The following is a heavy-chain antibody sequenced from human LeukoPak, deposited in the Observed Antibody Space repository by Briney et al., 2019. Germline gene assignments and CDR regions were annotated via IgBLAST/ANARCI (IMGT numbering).Heavy chain of an antibody. D-gene: IGHD3-22*01. Sequence: PSETLSLTCAVYGGSFSGYYWSWIRQPPGKGLEWIGEFNHSESTNYNPSLKSRVTISVDTSKNQFSLKLSSVTAADTAVYYCARRPTSYYYDSSGQKWYYFDYWGQGTLVTVPS. J-gene: IGHJ4*02. CDR2: FNHSEST. CDR3: ARRPTSYYYDSSGQKWYYFDY. V-gene: IGHV4-34*01. CDR1: GGSFSGYY.